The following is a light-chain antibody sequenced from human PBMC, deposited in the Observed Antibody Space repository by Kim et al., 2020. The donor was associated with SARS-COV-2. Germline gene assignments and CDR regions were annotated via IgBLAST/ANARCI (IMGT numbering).Light chain of an antibody. J-gene: IGLJ2*01. Sequence: QSALTQPAPVSGSPGQSITISCTGTSSDVGRYNFVSWYQQHPGNAPKLMIYDVTSRPSGVSDRFSGSKSGNTASLTISGLQPEDQADYYCSSYTTSSTHVFGAGTQLTVL. CDR3: SSYTTSSTHV. V-gene: IGLV2-14*03. CDR1: SSDVGRYNF. CDR2: DVT.